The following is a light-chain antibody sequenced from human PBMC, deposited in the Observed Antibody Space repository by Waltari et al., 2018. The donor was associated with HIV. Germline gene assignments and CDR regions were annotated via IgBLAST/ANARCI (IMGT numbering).Light chain of an antibody. Sequence: QSVMTQPPSSSGPPGQRVTISCSGSSSNIGNNPLNWHQHPQGTAPKLLIYTHNQRPSGVPDRFSGSRSDTSASLAIGGRQPEDEADYYCAAWDDSLSGVVFGGGTKRTVL. V-gene: IGLV1-44*01. CDR1: SSNIGNNP. J-gene: IGLJ2*01. CDR2: THN. CDR3: AAWDDSLSGVV.